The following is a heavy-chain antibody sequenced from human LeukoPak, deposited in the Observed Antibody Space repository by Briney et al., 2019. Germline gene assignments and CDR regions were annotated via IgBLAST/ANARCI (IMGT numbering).Heavy chain of an antibody. CDR2: INPNSGGT. D-gene: IGHD3-3*01. CDR3: ARGVDFWSGYRANYFDY. J-gene: IGHJ4*02. Sequence: ASVKVSCKASGYTFTGYYIHWVRQAPGQGLEWMGWINPNSGGTNYAQKLQGRVTMTTDTSTSTAYMELRSLGSDDTAVYYCARGVDFWSGYRANYFDYWGQGTLVTVSS. CDR1: GYTFTGYY. V-gene: IGHV1-2*02.